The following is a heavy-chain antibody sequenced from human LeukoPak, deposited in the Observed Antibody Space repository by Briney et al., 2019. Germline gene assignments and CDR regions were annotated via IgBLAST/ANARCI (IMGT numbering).Heavy chain of an antibody. J-gene: IGHJ4*02. V-gene: IGHV3-64D*09. CDR3: VKSLDTSGWELDY. CDR2: ISSNGGST. CDR1: GFILSSFA. Sequence: GGSLRLSCSASGFILSSFAMHWVRQAPGKGLEYVPAISSNGGSTYYADSVKGRFTFSRDNSKNTLYLQMSSLRAEDTALYYCVKSLDTSGWELDYWGQGTLVTASS. D-gene: IGHD6-19*01.